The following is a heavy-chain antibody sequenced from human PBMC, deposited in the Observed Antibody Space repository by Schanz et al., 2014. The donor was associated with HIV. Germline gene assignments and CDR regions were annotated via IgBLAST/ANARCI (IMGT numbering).Heavy chain of an antibody. Sequence: QVQLVESGGGVVQPGRSLRLSCAVSGFTFSNYAMHWVRQAPGKGLEWVAVISYDGSNKYYADSVKGRFTISRDNPKNTLYLQMNSLKTEDTAVYFCTTRRVLGVVQDFWGRGTLVTVSS. CDR2: ISYDGSNK. J-gene: IGHJ4*02. CDR1: GFTFSNYA. D-gene: IGHD3-3*01. V-gene: IGHV3-30-3*01. CDR3: TTRRVLGVVQDF.